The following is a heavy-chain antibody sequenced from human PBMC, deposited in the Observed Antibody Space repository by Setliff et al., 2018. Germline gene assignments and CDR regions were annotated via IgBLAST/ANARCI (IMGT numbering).Heavy chain of an antibody. CDR1: GGTFSSYA. CDR3: AREYYDSSGYHGPLDY. J-gene: IGHJ4*02. Sequence: ASVKVSCKASGGTFSSYAISWVRQAPGQGLEWMGIINPSGGSTSYAQKFQGRVTMTRDTSTSTVYMELSSLRSEDTAVYYCAREYYDSSGYHGPLDYWGQGTLVTVSS. V-gene: IGHV1-46*01. D-gene: IGHD3-22*01. CDR2: INPSGGST.